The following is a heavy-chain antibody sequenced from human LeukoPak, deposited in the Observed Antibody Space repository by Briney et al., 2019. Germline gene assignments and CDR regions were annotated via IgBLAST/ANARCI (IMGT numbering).Heavy chain of an antibody. D-gene: IGHD3-10*01. V-gene: IGHV3-66*01. Sequence: GGSLRLSCAASGFTVSSTYMSWVRQAPGKGLEWVSVIYSGGSTYYADSVKGRFTISRDNSKNTLYLQMNSLRAEDTAVYYCARDPITMVRGEWYYGMDVWGQGTTVTVSS. J-gene: IGHJ6*02. CDR1: GFTVSSTY. CDR2: IYSGGST. CDR3: ARDPITMVRGEWYYGMDV.